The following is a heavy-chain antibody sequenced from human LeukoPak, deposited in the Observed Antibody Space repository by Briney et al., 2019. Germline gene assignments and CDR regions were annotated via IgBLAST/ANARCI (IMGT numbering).Heavy chain of an antibody. J-gene: IGHJ4*02. CDR3: ATGVQGYYGGNSEALDY. CDR2: FDPEDGET. D-gene: IGHD4-23*01. Sequence: GASVKVSCKVSGYTLTEVSMHWVRQAPGKGLEWMGGFDPEDGETIYAQKFQGRVTMTEDTSTDTAYMELSSLRSEDTAVYYCATGVQGYYGGNSEALDYWGQGTLVTVSS. V-gene: IGHV1-24*01. CDR1: GYTLTEVS.